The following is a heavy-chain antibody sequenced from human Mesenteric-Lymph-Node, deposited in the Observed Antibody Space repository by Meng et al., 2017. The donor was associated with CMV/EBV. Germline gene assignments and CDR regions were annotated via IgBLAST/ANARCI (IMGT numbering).Heavy chain of an antibody. J-gene: IGHJ5*02. Sequence: SETLSLTCTVSSDSISSSTYYWGWIRQPPGRGLKWIGSVSSSGNTYYNPPLRSRVTMSVGTSKNHYSLKLRSVTAADTAVYYCARDRLVLRFLEWSRWFDPWGQGTLVTVSS. CDR1: SDSISSSTYY. CDR2: VSSSGNT. CDR3: ARDRLVLRFLEWSRWFDP. V-gene: IGHV4-39*02. D-gene: IGHD3-3*01.